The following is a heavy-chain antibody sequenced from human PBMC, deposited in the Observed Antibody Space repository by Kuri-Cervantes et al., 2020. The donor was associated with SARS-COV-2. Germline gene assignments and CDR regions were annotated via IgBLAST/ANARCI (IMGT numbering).Heavy chain of an antibody. Sequence: SQTLSLTCAVYGGSFSGYYWSWIRQSPGKGLVWIGEINHTGSTNYNPSLKSRVTISVGASKNQFSLKLNSVTAADTAVYYCASEYSTTTFRPAGNSYNKYFDYWGQGTQVTVSS. CDR1: GGSFSGYY. D-gene: IGHD2-2*01. CDR2: INHTGST. CDR3: ASEYSTTTFRPAGNSYNKYFDY. V-gene: IGHV4-34*01. J-gene: IGHJ4*02.